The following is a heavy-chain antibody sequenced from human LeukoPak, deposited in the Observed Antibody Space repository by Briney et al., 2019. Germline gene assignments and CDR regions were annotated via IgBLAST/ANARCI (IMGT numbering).Heavy chain of an antibody. Sequence: GGSLRLSCAASGFPCSGYWMDWVRQAPGKGMEWVANIKEDGSDQYFADSVKGRFTISRDNAKNSLYLEMSSLRAEDTAVYYCSRSLDYWGQGVLVTVSS. V-gene: IGHV3-7*01. CDR1: GFPCSGYW. CDR2: IKEDGSDQ. J-gene: IGHJ4*02. CDR3: SRSLDY.